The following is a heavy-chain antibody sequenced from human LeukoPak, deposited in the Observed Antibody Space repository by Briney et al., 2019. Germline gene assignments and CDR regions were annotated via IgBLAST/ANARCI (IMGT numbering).Heavy chain of an antibody. CDR1: GGSFSTFY. CDR3: ATVAIRAEFHFDH. Sequence: EPSETLSLTCGVSGGSFSTFYWNWIRQHPGKGLEWIGETNHNGNTNYNPSLKGRVTLSVDKSKNQFSLKLRSVTAADTALYYCATVAIRAEFHFDHWGQGLLVTVSS. V-gene: IGHV4-34*01. J-gene: IGHJ4*02. CDR2: TNHNGNT. D-gene: IGHD3-10*01.